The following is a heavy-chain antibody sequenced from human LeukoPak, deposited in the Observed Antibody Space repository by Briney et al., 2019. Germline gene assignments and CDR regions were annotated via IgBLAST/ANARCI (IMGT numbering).Heavy chain of an antibody. J-gene: IGHJ4*02. CDR1: GFTFSSYW. CDR2: ISDDGTSS. D-gene: IGHD3-22*01. CDR3: ARADSSGYQRQFDY. V-gene: IGHV3-74*01. Sequence: GGSLRLSCAASGFTFSSYWMHWVRQAPGRGLEWVSRISDDGTSSNSADSVKGRFTISRDISKNTLYLQMNSLRAEDTAVYYCARADSSGYQRQFDYWGQGTLATVSS.